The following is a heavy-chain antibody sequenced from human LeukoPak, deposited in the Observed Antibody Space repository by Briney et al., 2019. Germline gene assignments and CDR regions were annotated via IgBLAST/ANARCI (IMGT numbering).Heavy chain of an antibody. CDR3: ARKGIAVADY. J-gene: IGHJ4*02. V-gene: IGHV3-64*01. Sequence: GGSLRLSCVASGFTFSSYSVHWVRQAPGKGLEYVSAINSNGINTYYGNSVKGRFTISRDNSKNTLYPQMGSLRAEDMAVYYCARKGIAVADYWGQGTLVTVSS. D-gene: IGHD6-19*01. CDR2: INSNGINT. CDR1: GFTFSSYS.